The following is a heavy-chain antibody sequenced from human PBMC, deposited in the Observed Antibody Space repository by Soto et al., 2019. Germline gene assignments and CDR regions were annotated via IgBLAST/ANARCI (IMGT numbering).Heavy chain of an antibody. CDR2: IKSKTDGGTT. CDR3: TTNKVEHSDDAPIDD. D-gene: IGHD5-12*01. CDR1: GFTFSKPC. J-gene: IGHJ4*02. V-gene: IGHV3-15*01. Sequence: GPLPLSCPAFGFTFSKPCISWVRQNTGKGLEWVGRIKSKTDGGTTDYAAPVKGRFTISIDDSKNTLYLQMKSLKTDDTAVDYYTTNKVEHSDDAPIDDGGQGT.